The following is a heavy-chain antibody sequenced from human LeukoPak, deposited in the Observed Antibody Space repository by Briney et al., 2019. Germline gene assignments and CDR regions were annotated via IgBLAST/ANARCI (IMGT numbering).Heavy chain of an antibody. J-gene: IGHJ5*02. CDR3: ARASTEYAVTDGFDT. CDR1: GFTFRDYT. Sequence: GGSLRLSCAASGFTFRDYTMNWVRQSPGRGLQWVSYVSFGSSYISYADSLKGRFTISRDDAKSSVYLEMTSLRAEDTAVYYCARASTEYAVTDGFDTWGPGTLVTVSS. CDR2: VSFGSSYI. D-gene: IGHD4-17*01. V-gene: IGHV3-21*01.